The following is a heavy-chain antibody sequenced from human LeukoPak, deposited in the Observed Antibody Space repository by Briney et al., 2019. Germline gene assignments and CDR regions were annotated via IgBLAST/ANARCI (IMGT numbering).Heavy chain of an antibody. V-gene: IGHV3-15*05. J-gene: IGHJ4*02. D-gene: IGHD5-24*01. CDR3: TGQVQMATIL. CDR1: GFTFSHAW. CDR2: IKSKTDGGTT. Sequence: GGFLRLSCAASGFTFSHAWMSWVRQAPGKGLEWVGRIKSKTDGGTTDYAAPVKGRLTISRDDSKNTLYLQVNSLKTEDTAVYYCTGQVQMATILWGKGTLVTVSS.